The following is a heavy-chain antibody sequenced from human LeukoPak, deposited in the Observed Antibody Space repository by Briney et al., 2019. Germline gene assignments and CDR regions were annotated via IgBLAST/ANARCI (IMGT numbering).Heavy chain of an antibody. CDR3: ARGYCSGGSCYSLYYYYGMDV. V-gene: IGHV1-69*13. CDR1: GGTFSSYA. CDR2: IIPIFGTA. J-gene: IGHJ6*02. Sequence: ASVKVSCKASGGTFSSYAISWVRQAPGQGLEWMGGIIPIFGTANYAQKFQGRVTITADESTSTAYMELSSLRSEDTAVYYCARGYCSGGSCYSLYYYYGMDVWGQGTTVTVSS. D-gene: IGHD2-15*01.